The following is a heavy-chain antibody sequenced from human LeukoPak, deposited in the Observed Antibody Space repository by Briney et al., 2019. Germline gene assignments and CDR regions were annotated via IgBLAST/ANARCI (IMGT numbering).Heavy chain of an antibody. Sequence: GGSLRLSCAASGFSFSSYWMSWVRQAPGKGLQWVANIKDDGSEKYYVDSVKDRFTISRDNAKNSLYLQMNSLRAEDTAIYYCARGGRYYFAYWGQGTLVTVSS. J-gene: IGHJ4*02. CDR3: ARGGRYYFAY. V-gene: IGHV3-7*01. CDR1: GFSFSSYW. D-gene: IGHD1-14*01. CDR2: IKDDGSEK.